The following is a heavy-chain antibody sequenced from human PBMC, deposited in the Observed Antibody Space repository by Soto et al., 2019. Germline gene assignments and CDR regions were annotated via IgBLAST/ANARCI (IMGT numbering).Heavy chain of an antibody. CDR3: AKDRRIVDPLGFDI. CDR1: GFTFRNYG. CDR2: ISNTGDVT. V-gene: IGHV3-23*01. D-gene: IGHD3-22*01. J-gene: IGHJ3*02. Sequence: EVLLLESGGGVVQPGGSLRLSCAVSGFTFRNYGMSWVRQTPGKGLEWVSSISNTGDVTYYADSVKGRFTISRDNSKNALNLQMNSLRAEDTAVYYCAKDRRIVDPLGFDIWGQGTLVTVSS.